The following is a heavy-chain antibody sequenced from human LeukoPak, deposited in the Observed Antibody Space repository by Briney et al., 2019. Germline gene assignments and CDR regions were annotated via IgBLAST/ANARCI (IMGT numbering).Heavy chain of an antibody. Sequence: GGSLRLSCAASGFTFSSYGMHWVRQAPGKGLEWVAFIRYDGSNKYYADSVKGRFTISRDNSKNTLYLQMNSLRAEDTAVYYCAKGMGTIFGVVMDVWGKGTTVTVSS. J-gene: IGHJ6*04. CDR3: AKGMGTIFGVVMDV. CDR2: IRYDGSNK. CDR1: GFTFSSYG. V-gene: IGHV3-30*02. D-gene: IGHD3-3*01.